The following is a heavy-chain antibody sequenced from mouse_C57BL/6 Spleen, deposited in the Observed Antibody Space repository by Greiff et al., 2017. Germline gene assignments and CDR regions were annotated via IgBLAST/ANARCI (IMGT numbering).Heavy chain of an antibody. J-gene: IGHJ1*03. CDR3: ARGVYDYAYWYFDV. D-gene: IGHD2-4*01. CDR2: INPNNGGT. Sequence: VQLQQSGPELVKPGASVKIPCKASGYTFTDYNMDWVKQSHGKSLEWIGDINPNNGGTIYNQKFKGKATLTVDKSSSTAYMELRSLTSEDTAVYYCARGVYDYAYWYFDVCGTGTTVTGSA. V-gene: IGHV1-18*01. CDR1: GYTFTDYN.